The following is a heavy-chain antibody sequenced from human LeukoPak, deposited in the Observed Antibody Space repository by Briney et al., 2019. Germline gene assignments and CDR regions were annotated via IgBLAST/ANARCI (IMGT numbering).Heavy chain of an antibody. V-gene: IGHV1-18*01. CDR2: ISGYNGNT. CDR1: GYTFTSYG. Sequence: GASVEVSCKASGYTFTSYGISLVRQAPGQGLECMWWISGYNGNTNYVHKLQGRVTMTTDPSKSTGYMELRSLRSDDTVVYYCARGRYSSYWYPFVMDYWGQGTLVTVSS. D-gene: IGHD6-13*01. CDR3: ARGRYSSYWYPFVMDY. J-gene: IGHJ4*02.